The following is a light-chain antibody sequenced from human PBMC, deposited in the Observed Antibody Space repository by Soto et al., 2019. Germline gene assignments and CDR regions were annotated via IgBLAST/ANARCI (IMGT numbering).Light chain of an antibody. CDR3: QQYGSSLST. CDR2: SGS. V-gene: IGKV3-20*01. CDR1: QSVSSSY. Sequence: EIVLTQSPGTLSLSPGETATLSCRASQSVSSSYLAWYQQKPGQAPRLLIYSGSTRATGIPDRFSVSGSGTDFTLTITRLEPEDFAVYYCQQYGSSLSTFGQGTKVEIK. J-gene: IGKJ2*01.